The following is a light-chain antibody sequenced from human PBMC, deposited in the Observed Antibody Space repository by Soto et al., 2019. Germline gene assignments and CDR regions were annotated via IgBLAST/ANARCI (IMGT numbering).Light chain of an antibody. Sequence: DIPLTYSVSPLSESEGERSPHXCRTDPTICRASQSINSWLAWYQQKPGKAPKLLIYKASSLESGVPSRFSGSGSGTEFTLTISSLQPDDFATYFCQQYNSYWTFGQGTKVDIK. J-gene: IGKJ1*01. V-gene: IGKV1-5*03. CDR2: KAS. CDR3: QQYNSYWT. CDR1: QSINSW.